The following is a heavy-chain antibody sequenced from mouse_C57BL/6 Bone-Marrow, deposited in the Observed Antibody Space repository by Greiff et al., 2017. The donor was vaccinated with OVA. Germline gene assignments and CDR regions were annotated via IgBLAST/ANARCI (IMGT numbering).Heavy chain of an antibody. J-gene: IGHJ3*01. CDR3: TGCCAY. Sequence: EVLLVESGGGLVQPGGSMKLSCVASGFTFSNYWMNWVRQSPEKGLEWVAQIRLKSDNYATHYAESVKGRFTISRDDSKRSVYLQMNNLRAEYTGIYYCTGCCAYWGQGTLVTVSA. CDR1: GFTFSNYW. V-gene: IGHV6-3*01. CDR2: IRLKSDNYAT.